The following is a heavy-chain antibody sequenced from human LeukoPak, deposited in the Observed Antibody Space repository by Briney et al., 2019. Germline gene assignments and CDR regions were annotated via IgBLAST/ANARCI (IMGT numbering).Heavy chain of an antibody. V-gene: IGHV3-30*02. CDR3: AKGNYFDY. CDR2: IRYDGSNK. D-gene: IGHD6-13*01. J-gene: IGHJ4*02. CDR1: GFTFSSYG. Sequence: GGSLRLSCAASGFTFSSYGMHWVRQAPGKGPEWVAFIRYDGSNKYYADSVKGRFAISRDNSKNTLYLQMNSLRGEDTAVYYSAKGNYFDYWGQGTLVTVSS.